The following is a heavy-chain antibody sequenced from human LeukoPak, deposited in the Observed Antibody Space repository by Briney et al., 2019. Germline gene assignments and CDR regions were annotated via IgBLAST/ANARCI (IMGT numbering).Heavy chain of an antibody. CDR1: GYTFTGYY. CDR3: ARSPSYYDILTGYYRGDFDY. D-gene: IGHD3-9*01. V-gene: IGHV1-2*02. CDR2: INPNSGGT. J-gene: IGHJ4*02. Sequence: GASVKVSCKASGYTFTGYYMHWVRQAPGQGLEWMGWINPNSGGTNYAQKFQGRVTMTRDTSISTAYMELSRLRSDVTAVYYCARSPSYYDILTGYYRGDFDYWGQGTLVTVSS.